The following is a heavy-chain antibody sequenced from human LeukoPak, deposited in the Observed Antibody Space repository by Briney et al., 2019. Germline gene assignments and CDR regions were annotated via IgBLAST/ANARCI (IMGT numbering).Heavy chain of an antibody. CDR1: GYTFTRWN. V-gene: IGHV1-18*01. D-gene: IGHD6-6*01. Sequence: VASVKVSCKASGYTFTRWNFSWVRQAPGQGLEWMGWISAYNGNTNYVQKLQGRVTMTTDTSTSTAYMELRSLRSDDTAVYYCARTLVGISDRRNFDYWGQGTLVTVSS. J-gene: IGHJ4*02. CDR3: ARTLVGISDRRNFDY. CDR2: ISAYNGNT.